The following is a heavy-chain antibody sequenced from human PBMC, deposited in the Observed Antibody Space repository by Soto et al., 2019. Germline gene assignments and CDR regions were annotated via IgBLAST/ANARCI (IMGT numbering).Heavy chain of an antibody. D-gene: IGHD3-10*01. CDR3: ARGWFGPDV. V-gene: IGHV3-74*01. CDR2: IDNAGTDS. Sequence: EVQLVESGGGLVQPGGSLRLSCAASGFTLSGRSMHWVRQAPGKGLVWVSGIDNAGTDSTYADSVKSRFTSSRDNAKNMLYLQMSSLRVKDTAVYYCARGWFGPDVWGKGTTVTVSS. CDR1: GFTLSGRS. J-gene: IGHJ6*04.